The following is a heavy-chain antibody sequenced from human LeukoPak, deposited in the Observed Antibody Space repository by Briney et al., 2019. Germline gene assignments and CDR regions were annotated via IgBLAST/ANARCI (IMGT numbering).Heavy chain of an antibody. J-gene: IGHJ5*02. CDR2: IWYDGSKK. V-gene: IGHV3-33*01. CDR1: GFIFSNYG. D-gene: IGHD1-26*01. CDR3: ARDGGTFRLDL. Sequence: GGSLRLSCAASGFIFSNYGMHWVRQGPGKGLEWVAVIWYDGSKKYYADSAKGRFTISKDNSNNILYLQMDSLRAEDTAVYYCARDGGTFRLDLWGQGALATVSS.